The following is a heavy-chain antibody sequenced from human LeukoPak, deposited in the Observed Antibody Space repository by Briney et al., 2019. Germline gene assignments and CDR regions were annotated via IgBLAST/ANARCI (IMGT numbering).Heavy chain of an antibody. CDR1: GHTLNNHF. Sequence: ASVTVSCKSSGHTLNNHFIHWVRQAPGQGLEWMGMINPRDGSTRTLQRFQGRLTMTRDTSTSTLYMGLGSLRSEDTATYFCARGADQEFDFWGQGTLVTVSS. J-gene: IGHJ4*02. CDR2: INPRDGST. CDR3: ARGADQEFDF. V-gene: IGHV1-46*02.